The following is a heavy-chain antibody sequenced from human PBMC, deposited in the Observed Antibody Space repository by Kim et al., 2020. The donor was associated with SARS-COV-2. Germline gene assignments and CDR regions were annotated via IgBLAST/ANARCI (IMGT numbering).Heavy chain of an antibody. CDR3: ALQLWAFYGVDV. V-gene: IGHV4-34*01. D-gene: IGHD5-18*01. J-gene: IGHJ6*02. Sequence: HNPSINSRVTLSVDTSKNQFSLKLSSVTAADTAVYYWALQLWAFYGVDVWGQGTTVTVSS.